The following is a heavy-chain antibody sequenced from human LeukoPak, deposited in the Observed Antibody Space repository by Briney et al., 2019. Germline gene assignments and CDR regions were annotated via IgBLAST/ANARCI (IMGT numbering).Heavy chain of an antibody. D-gene: IGHD5-12*01. CDR2: IYYSGST. CDR3: ARRGGYVEFNY. CDR1: GDSISNSAYY. Sequence: PSETLSLTCTVSGDSISNSAYYWGWIRQPPGKGLEWIGSIYYSGSTHYNPSLKSRVTISADTSKNQFSLKVSSVTAADTAVYNCARRGGYVEFNYWGQGTLVTVSS. V-gene: IGHV4-39*01. J-gene: IGHJ4*02.